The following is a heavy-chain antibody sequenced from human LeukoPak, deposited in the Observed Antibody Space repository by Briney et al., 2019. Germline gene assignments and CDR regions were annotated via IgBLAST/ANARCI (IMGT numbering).Heavy chain of an antibody. CDR1: GGSISSYY. CDR2: IYYSGST. J-gene: IGHJ4*02. CDR3: ARYSYGLPFDY. D-gene: IGHD5-18*01. Sequence: PSETLSLTCTVSGGSISSYYWSWIRQPPGKGLEWIGYIYYSGSTNYNPSLKSRVTISVDTSKNQFSLKLSSVTAADTAVYYCARYSYGLPFDYWGQGTQVTVSS. V-gene: IGHV4-59*08.